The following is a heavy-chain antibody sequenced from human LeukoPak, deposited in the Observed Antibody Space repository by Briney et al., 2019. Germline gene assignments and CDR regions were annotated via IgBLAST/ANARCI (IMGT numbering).Heavy chain of an antibody. Sequence: PGGSLRLSCAASGFTFSSYGMSWVRQAPGKGLEWVSAISGSADSTYYADSVKGRFTISRDNSRNMVYLQMNSLRAEDTAVYYCAKASPYYDVLTGYYYYFDYWGQGTLVTVSS. J-gene: IGHJ4*02. V-gene: IGHV3-23*01. CDR1: GFTFSSYG. CDR3: AKASPYYDVLTGYYYYFDY. D-gene: IGHD3-9*01. CDR2: ISGSADST.